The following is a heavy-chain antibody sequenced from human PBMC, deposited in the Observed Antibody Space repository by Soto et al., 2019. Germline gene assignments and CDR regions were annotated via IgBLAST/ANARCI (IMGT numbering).Heavy chain of an antibody. Sequence: EVQLLESGGGLVQPGGSLRLSCVGSGFFFSSYTMTWVRQAPGKGLEWVSSVSATSENTYYADSVRGRFTISRDNSKNTLFLQMNSLTAEDTAMYYCAKARDQQWVRLPFDYWGQGILVIVSS. CDR1: GFFFSSYT. D-gene: IGHD6-19*01. CDR3: AKARDQQWVRLPFDY. CDR2: VSATSENT. V-gene: IGHV3-23*01. J-gene: IGHJ4*02.